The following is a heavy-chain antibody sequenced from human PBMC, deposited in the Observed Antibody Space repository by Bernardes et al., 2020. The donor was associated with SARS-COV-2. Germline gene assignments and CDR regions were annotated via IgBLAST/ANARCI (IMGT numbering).Heavy chain of an antibody. CDR3: TRYGDYVN. Sequence: GGSLRLSCAASGFTFSGSAMHWVRQAPGKGLEWVGRIRNKANSYSTAYAASVKGTFTISRDDPKNMTYLQMNSLKTEDTAVYYSTRYGDYVNWGQGTLITV. J-gene: IGHJ4*02. V-gene: IGHV3-73*01. CDR2: IRNKANSYST. CDR1: GFTFSGSA. D-gene: IGHD4-17*01.